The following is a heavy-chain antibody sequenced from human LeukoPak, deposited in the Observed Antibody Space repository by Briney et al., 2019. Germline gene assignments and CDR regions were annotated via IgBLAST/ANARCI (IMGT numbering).Heavy chain of an antibody. J-gene: IGHJ4*02. V-gene: IGHV3-23*01. CDR1: GFTFSSYG. CDR3: ARDSSGYSYFDY. CDR2: ISGSGGST. Sequence: GGSLRLSCVASGFTFSSYGMSWVRQAPGKGLEWVSAISGSGGSTYYADSVKGRFTISRDNAKNSLYLQMNSLRAEDTAVYYCARDSSGYSYFDYWGQGTLVTVSS. D-gene: IGHD3-22*01.